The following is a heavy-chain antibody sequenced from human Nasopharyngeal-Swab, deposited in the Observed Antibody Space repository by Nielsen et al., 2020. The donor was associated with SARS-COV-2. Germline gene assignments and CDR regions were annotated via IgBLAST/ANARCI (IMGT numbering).Heavy chain of an antibody. CDR3: ARESYSSSGSEYFQH. Sequence: ASVKVSCKASGGTFSSYAISWVRQAPGQGLEWMGWINTNTGYPTYAQGFTGRFVFSLDTSVSTAYLQISSLKAEDTAVYYCARESYSSSGSEYFQHWGQGTLVTVSS. CDR2: INTNTGYP. CDR1: GGTFSSYA. D-gene: IGHD6-6*01. V-gene: IGHV7-4-1*02. J-gene: IGHJ1*01.